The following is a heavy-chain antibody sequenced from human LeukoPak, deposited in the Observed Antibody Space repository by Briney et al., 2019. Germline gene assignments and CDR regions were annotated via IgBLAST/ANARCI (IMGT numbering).Heavy chain of an antibody. CDR1: GGSINSHF. V-gene: IGHV4-59*11. D-gene: IGHD6-25*01. Sequence: PSETLSLTCTVSGGSINSHFWSWMRRPPGKGLEWIGFLSYSGSTRYNPSLQSRVSISGDRSETKFSLKLTSVTAADTAIYYCARLVDNDSSGGPDTFDVWGQGTVVIVSS. CDR3: ARLVDNDSSGGPDTFDV. CDR2: LSYSGST. J-gene: IGHJ3*01.